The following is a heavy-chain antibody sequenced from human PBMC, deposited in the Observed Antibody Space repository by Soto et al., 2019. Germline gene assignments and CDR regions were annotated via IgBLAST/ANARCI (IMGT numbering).Heavy chain of an antibody. CDR2: ISAYNGNT. CDR1: GYTFTSYG. D-gene: IGHD1-7*01. V-gene: IGHV1-18*01. Sequence: ASVKVSCKASGYTFTSYGISWVRQAPGQGLEWMGWISAYNGNTNYAQKLQGRVTMTTDTSTSTAYMELRSLRSDDTAVYYCARDRMTGTWEDYYYGMDVWGQGTTVTVSS. CDR3: ARDRMTGTWEDYYYGMDV. J-gene: IGHJ6*02.